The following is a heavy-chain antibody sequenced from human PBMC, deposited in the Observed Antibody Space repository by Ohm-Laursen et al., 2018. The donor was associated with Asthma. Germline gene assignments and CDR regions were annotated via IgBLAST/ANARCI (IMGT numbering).Heavy chain of an antibody. CDR2: FFLRGND. J-gene: IGHJ4*02. V-gene: IGHV4-59*01. CDR1: AASISSYY. D-gene: IGHD6-6*01. CDR3: ARVGIAARVIDY. Sequence: TLSLTWTVSAASISSYYWAWIRQPPGKGLEWIGYFFLRGNDNYNPSLKSRVTMSMGTSRDQFSLRLSSVTAADTAVYYCARVGIAARVIDYWGQGTLVTVSS.